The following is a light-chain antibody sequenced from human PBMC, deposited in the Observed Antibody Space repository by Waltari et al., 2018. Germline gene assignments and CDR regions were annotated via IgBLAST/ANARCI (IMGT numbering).Light chain of an antibody. CDR2: GAS. Sequence: EIVLPQSPGTLSLSRGARATLSCMASYSIGNYYLAWYQQKPGQAPRLLISGASNRATGIPDRFSGSGSGTDFTLSISEVDLEDSAVYYCQQYGHSSATFGRGTTVEIK. J-gene: IGKJ1*01. CDR3: QQYGHSSAT. CDR1: YSIGNYY. V-gene: IGKV3-20*01.